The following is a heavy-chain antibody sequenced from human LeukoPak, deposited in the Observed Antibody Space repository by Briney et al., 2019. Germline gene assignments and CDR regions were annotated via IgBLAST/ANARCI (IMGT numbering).Heavy chain of an antibody. CDR3: AGYSSSWYPNWFDP. D-gene: IGHD6-13*01. Sequence: PGGSLRLSCAASGFTFSSYAMSWVRQAPGKGLEWVSATSGSGGSTYYADSVKGRFTISRDNSKNTLYLQMNSLRAEDTAVYYCAGYSSSWYPNWFDPWGQGTLITVSS. V-gene: IGHV3-23*01. CDR1: GFTFSSYA. J-gene: IGHJ5*02. CDR2: TSGSGGST.